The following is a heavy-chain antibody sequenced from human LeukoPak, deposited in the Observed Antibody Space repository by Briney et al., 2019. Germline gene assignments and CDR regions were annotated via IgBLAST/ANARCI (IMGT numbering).Heavy chain of an antibody. Sequence: PSETLSLTCTVSGGSFSTYYWGWIRQPPGKGLEWIGSIYYSGSTYYNPSPKSRVTISVDTSKNQFSLRLRSVTAADTAVYYCARVSFTYGPLDSWGPGILVTVSS. D-gene: IGHD4-17*01. CDR3: ARVSFTYGPLDS. CDR2: IYYSGST. J-gene: IGHJ4*02. CDR1: GGSFSTYY. V-gene: IGHV4-39*07.